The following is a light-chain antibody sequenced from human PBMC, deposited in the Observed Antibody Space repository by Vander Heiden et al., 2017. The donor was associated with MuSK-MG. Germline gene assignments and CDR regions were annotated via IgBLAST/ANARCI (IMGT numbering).Light chain of an antibody. V-gene: IGKV1-27*01. CDR3: QKYNSALST. J-gene: IGKJ3*01. CDR2: AAS. Sequence: HPPSTLSASVGDRVTITCRASQSISNYLAWYQQKPGKVPRLLIYAASTLETGIPARFSGSGSGTDFTLTISSLQPEDVAAYYCQKYNSALSTFGPGTKVDIK. CDR1: QSISNY.